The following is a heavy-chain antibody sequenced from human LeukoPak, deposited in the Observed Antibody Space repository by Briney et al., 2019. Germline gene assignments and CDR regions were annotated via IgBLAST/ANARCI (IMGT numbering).Heavy chain of an antibody. V-gene: IGHV3-48*01. CDR2: ISSSSNTI. CDR3: ARGNSYGPEDFDS. CDR1: RFTFSSYS. Sequence: HPGGSLRLSCAASRFTFSSYSMNWVRQAPGKGLEWVSYISSSSNTIYYADSVKGRFTISRDNAKNSLYLQMNSLRAEDTAVYYCARGNSYGPEDFDSWGQGTLVTVSS. J-gene: IGHJ4*02. D-gene: IGHD5-18*01.